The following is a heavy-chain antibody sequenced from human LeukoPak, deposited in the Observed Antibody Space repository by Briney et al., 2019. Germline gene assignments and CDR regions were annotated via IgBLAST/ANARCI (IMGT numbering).Heavy chain of an antibody. CDR1: GYSISSGYY. J-gene: IGHJ4*02. Sequence: SETLSLTCAVSGYSISSGYYWGWIRQPPGKGLEWIGSIYHSGGTYYNPSLKSRVTISVDTSKNQFSLKLSSVTAADMAVYYCARAGYSGYDTPLEYDYWGQGTLVTVSS. D-gene: IGHD5-12*01. CDR3: ARAGYSGYDTPLEYDY. CDR2: IYHSGGT. V-gene: IGHV4-38-2*01.